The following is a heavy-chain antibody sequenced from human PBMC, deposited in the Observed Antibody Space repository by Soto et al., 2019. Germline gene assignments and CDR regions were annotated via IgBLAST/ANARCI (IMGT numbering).Heavy chain of an antibody. Sequence: EVQLVESGGGLVPPGMSLRLSCAASGFTFSTYWMHWVRQAPGKGLVWVSRINSAGTITSYADSVKGRFTVSRDNAKNTLYLQINSLTADDTAVYYCATVATTSYDWFDPWGQGTLVTVSS. CDR3: ATVATTSYDWFDP. CDR2: INSAGTIT. J-gene: IGHJ5*02. V-gene: IGHV3-74*01. D-gene: IGHD5-12*01. CDR1: GFTFSTYW.